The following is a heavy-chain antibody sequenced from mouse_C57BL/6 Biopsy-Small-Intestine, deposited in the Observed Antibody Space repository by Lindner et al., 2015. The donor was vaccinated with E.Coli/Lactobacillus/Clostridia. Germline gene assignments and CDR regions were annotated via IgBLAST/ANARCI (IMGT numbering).Heavy chain of an antibody. Sequence: VQLQEVWGGLVKPGGSRKLSCAASGFTFSDYGMHWVRQAPEKGLEWVAYISSGSDTIYYADTVKGRFTISRDNAENTLFLQMTSLRSEDTAKYYCARPSYGDYGTWFAYWGQGTLVTVSA. D-gene: IGHD2-13*01. CDR3: ARPSYGDYGTWFAY. V-gene: IGHV5-17*01. J-gene: IGHJ3*01. CDR2: ISSGSDTI. CDR1: GFTFSDYG.